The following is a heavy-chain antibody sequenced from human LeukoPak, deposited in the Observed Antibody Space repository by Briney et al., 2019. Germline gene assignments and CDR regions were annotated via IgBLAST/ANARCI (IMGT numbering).Heavy chain of an antibody. Sequence: KASETLSLTCSVSGGSISGHYWTWIRQPPGKGLEWIGQIHYTGKPDYNPSLKSRITISVDTSKNQVSLQVSSVTAADSAIYYCARFGVDYDMDVWGQGTLLSVSS. CDR1: GGSISGHY. J-gene: IGHJ4*02. D-gene: IGHD4-17*01. CDR3: ARFGVDYDMDV. CDR2: IHYTGKP. V-gene: IGHV4-59*11.